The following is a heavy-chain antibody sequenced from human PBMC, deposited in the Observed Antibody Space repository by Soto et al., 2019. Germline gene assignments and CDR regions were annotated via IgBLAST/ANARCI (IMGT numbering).Heavy chain of an antibody. CDR2: INPNSGGT. V-gene: IGHV1-2*02. CDR1: GFTFTGHY. Sequence: ASVKVSCKASGFTFTGHYIHWVRQAPGQGLEWMGWINPNSGGTSYAQKFQGRVTMTRDTSITTAYMELSRLSSDDTAVYYCAGASSRVSSVVAAYWGQGTLVTVSS. J-gene: IGHJ4*02. D-gene: IGHD2-15*01. CDR3: AGASSRVSSVVAAY.